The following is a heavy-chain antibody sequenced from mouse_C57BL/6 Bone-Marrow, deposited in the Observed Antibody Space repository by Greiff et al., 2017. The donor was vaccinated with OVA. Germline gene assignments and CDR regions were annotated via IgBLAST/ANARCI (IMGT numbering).Heavy chain of an antibody. D-gene: IGHD2-4*01. CDR3: ARRRADYDFAY. Sequence: LQESGAELVKPGASVKISCKASGYAFSSYWMNWVKQRPGKGLEWIGQIYPGDGDTNYNGKFKGKATLTADKSSSTAYMQLSSLTSEDSAVYFCARRRADYDFAYWGQGTLVTVSA. CDR2: IYPGDGDT. J-gene: IGHJ3*01. V-gene: IGHV1-80*01. CDR1: GYAFSSYW.